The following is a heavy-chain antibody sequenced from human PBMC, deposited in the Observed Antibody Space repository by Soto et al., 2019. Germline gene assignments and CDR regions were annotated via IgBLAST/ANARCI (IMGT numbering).Heavy chain of an antibody. J-gene: IGHJ6*02. CDR2: ISSSGSTI. D-gene: IGHD6-13*01. CDR1: GFTFSSYE. Sequence: PGGSLRLSCAASGFTFSSYEMNWVRQAPGKGLEWVSYISSSGSTIYYADSVKGRFTISRDNAKNSLYLQMNSLRAEDTAVYYCARDPPYSNYGMDVWGQGTTVTGLL. CDR3: ARDPPYSNYGMDV. V-gene: IGHV3-48*03.